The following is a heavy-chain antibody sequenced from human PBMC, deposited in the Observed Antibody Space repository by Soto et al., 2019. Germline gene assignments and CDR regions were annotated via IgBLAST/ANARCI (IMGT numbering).Heavy chain of an antibody. CDR2: IHYSGST. CDR3: CRGGGGIAARPLGQ. Sequence: QVQLQESGPGLVKPSQTLSLTCTVSGGSISSGDYYWSWVRQPPGKGLQWVGYIHYSGSTYHNPPLRSRAAISVDTSKNQFSLQLISVTAADTAVYYCCRGGGGIAARPLGQWGQGTLVTVSS. D-gene: IGHD6-6*01. CDR1: GGSISSGDYY. J-gene: IGHJ4*02. V-gene: IGHV4-30-4*01.